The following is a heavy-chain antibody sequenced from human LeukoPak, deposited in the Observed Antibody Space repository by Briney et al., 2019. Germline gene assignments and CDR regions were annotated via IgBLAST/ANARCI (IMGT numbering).Heavy chain of an antibody. CDR3: ARVEPLWFEGRENYYFDY. V-gene: IGHV3-21*01. CDR1: GFTFSSYS. Sequence: PGGSLRLSCAASGFTFSSYSMNWVRQAPGKGLEWVSSISSSSSYIYYADSVKGRFTISRDNAKNSLYLQMNSLRAEDTAVYYCARVEPLWFEGRENYYFDYWGQGTLVTVSS. J-gene: IGHJ4*02. D-gene: IGHD3-10*01. CDR2: ISSSSSYI.